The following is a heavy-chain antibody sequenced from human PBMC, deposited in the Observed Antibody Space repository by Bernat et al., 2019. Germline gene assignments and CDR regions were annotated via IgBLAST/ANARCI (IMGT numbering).Heavy chain of an antibody. J-gene: IGHJ4*02. V-gene: IGHV3-15*01. D-gene: IGHD1-26*01. Sequence: EVQLVESGGGLVKPGGSLRLSCAASGFTFSNAWMSWVRQAPGKGLEWVGRIKSKTDGGTTDYASPVKGRFTISRDDSKNTLYLQMNSLKTEDTAVYYCTTLRERGSYYGHYFDYWGQGTLVTVSS. CDR2: IKSKTDGGTT. CDR1: GFTFSNAW. CDR3: TTLRERGSYYGHYFDY.